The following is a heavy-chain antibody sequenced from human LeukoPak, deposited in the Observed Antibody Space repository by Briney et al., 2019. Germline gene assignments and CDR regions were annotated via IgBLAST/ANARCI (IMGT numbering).Heavy chain of an antibody. J-gene: IGHJ4*02. CDR1: GFTFSSYW. CDR2: IKQDGSEK. CDR3: AGDSRAMTSDY. V-gene: IGHV3-7*01. D-gene: IGHD2-21*02. Sequence: PGGSLRLSCVASGFTFSSYWMSWVRQAPGKGLEWVATIKQDGSEKYYVDSVKGRFTISRDNAENSVYLQMNSLRVEDTAVYYCAGDSRAMTSDYWGLGTLVPVSS.